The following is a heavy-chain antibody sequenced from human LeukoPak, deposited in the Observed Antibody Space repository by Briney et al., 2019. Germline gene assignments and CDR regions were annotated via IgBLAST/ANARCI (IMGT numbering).Heavy chain of an antibody. J-gene: IGHJ4*02. CDR2: INPSDGST. D-gene: IGHD3-3*01. CDR3: ARVLDRWSGYFDY. V-gene: IGHV1-46*01. Sequence: GASVKVSCKASGYTFTIYYMHWVRQAPGQGLEWLGIINPSDGSTTYAQKFQGRVTMTRDTSTSTVYMELSSLRSEDAAVYYCARVLDRWSGYFDYWGQGTLVTVSS. CDR1: GYTFTIYY.